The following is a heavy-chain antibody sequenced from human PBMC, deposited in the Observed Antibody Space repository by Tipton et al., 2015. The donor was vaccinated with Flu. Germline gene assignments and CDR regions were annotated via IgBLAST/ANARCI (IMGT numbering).Heavy chain of an antibody. J-gene: IGHJ6*02. Sequence: SLRLSCVASGFTFSGDALHWVRQAPGKGLEWAAVISFDGNHKHYIDPVKGRFTVSRDNSQNTRYLQMNSLRAEDTAVYYCARGTEISVCGVVIPYGMDVWGQGTTVTVSS. D-gene: IGHD3-3*01. CDR3: ARGTEISVCGVVIPYGMDV. V-gene: IGHV3-30*10. CDR1: GFTFSGDA. CDR2: ISFDGNHK.